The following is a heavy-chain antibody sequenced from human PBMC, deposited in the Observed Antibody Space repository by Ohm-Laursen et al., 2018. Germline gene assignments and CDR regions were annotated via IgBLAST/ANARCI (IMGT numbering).Heavy chain of an antibody. Sequence: TLSPTCTVSGGSIISSSHYWGWIRQPPGKGLEWIGSIYYSGTTYYTPSLKSRITISVDTSKNQFSLKLSSVTAADTAVYYCARTITLIVDYWGQGTLVTVSS. D-gene: IGHD3-22*01. CDR2: IYYSGTT. CDR3: ARTITLIVDY. CDR1: GGSIISSSHY. V-gene: IGHV4-39*01. J-gene: IGHJ4*02.